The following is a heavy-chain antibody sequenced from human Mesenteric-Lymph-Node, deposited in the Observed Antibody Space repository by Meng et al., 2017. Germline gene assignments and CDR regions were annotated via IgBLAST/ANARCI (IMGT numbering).Heavy chain of an antibody. Sequence: QVQIRKVGAGLLTPSVPLAHACDVYGGSLSGYYWNWIRQTPEKGLEWIGESNHRGTTNYNPSLKGRATISVDTSKNHFSLSLTSMTAADTAVYFCARSDYSGGWYGYWGQGTLVTVSS. CDR1: GGSLSGYY. J-gene: IGHJ4*02. D-gene: IGHD6-13*01. V-gene: IGHV4-34*01. CDR2: SNHRGTT. CDR3: ARSDYSGGWYGY.